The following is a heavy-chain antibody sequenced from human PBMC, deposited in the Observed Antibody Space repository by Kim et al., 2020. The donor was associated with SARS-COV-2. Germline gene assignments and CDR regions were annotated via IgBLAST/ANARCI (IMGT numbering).Heavy chain of an antibody. D-gene: IGHD3-10*01. J-gene: IGHJ4*02. CDR3: ARGPHRQNLRAKLVLSQYDY. CDR1: GFTFSSYD. V-gene: IGHV3-13*04. Sequence: GGSLRLSCAASGFTFSSYDMHWVRQATGKGLEWVSAIGTAGDTYYPGSVKGRFTISRENAKNSLYLQMNSLRAGDTAVYYCARGPHRQNLRAKLVLSQYDYWGQGTLVTVSS. CDR2: IGTAGDT.